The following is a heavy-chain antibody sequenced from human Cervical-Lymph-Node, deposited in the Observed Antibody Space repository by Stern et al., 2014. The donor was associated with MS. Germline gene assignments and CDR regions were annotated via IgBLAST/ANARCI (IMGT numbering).Heavy chain of an antibody. CDR3: ARGSYGSGSYYHFDY. Sequence: VQLLESGGGVVQPGRSLRLSCAASGFTFSSYGMHWVRQAPGKGLEWVAVIWYDGSNKYYADSVKGRFTISRDNSKNTLYLQMNSLRDEDTAVYYCARGSYGSGSYYHFDYWGQGTLVTVSS. J-gene: IGHJ4*02. V-gene: IGHV3-33*01. D-gene: IGHD3-10*01. CDR1: GFTFSSYG. CDR2: IWYDGSNK.